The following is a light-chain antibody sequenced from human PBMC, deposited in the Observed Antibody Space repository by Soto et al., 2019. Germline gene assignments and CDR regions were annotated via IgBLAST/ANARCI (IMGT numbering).Light chain of an antibody. CDR1: QSISSW. Sequence: DIQMTQSPSTLSASVGDRVTITCRASQSISSWLAWYQQKPGKAPKLLIYKASSLESGVPSRFSGSGSGTEFTLTISSLRHDDFATYYCQQFNNYPWTFGQGTRVEIK. CDR2: KAS. V-gene: IGKV1-5*03. J-gene: IGKJ1*01. CDR3: QQFNNYPWT.